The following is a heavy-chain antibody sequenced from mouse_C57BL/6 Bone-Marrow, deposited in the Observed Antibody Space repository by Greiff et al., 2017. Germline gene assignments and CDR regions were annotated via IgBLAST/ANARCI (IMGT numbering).Heavy chain of an antibody. D-gene: IGHD2-10*02. V-gene: IGHV14-4*01. CDR2: IDPENGDT. Sequence: EVQLQQSGAELVRPGASVKLSCTASGFTITDDYMHWVKQRPEQGLEWIGWIDPENGDTEYASKFQGKATITADTSSNTAYLQLSSLTSEDTAVYYGTQSIGGFDYWGQGTTLTVSS. CDR1: GFTITDDY. CDR3: TQSIGGFDY. J-gene: IGHJ2*01.